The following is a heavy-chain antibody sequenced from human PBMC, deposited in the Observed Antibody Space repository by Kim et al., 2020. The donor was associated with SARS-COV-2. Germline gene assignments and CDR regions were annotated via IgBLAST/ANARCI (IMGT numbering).Heavy chain of an antibody. J-gene: IGHJ6*02. CDR3: ARELAAAEYYYYYGMDV. V-gene: IGHV3-30*01. Sequence: KGRLTNSRDNSKNTRYLQMNRLRAEDTAVYYCARELAAAEYYYYYGMDVWGQGTTVTVSS. D-gene: IGHD6-13*01.